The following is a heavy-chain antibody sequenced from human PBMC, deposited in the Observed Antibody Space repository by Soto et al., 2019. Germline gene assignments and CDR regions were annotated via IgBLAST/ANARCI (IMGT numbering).Heavy chain of an antibody. Sequence: GVSLRLSCAASGFTFSSYGMHWGRQAPGKGLEWVAVIWYDGSNKYYADSVKGRFTISRDNSKNTLYLQMNSLRAEDTAVYYCARAKSYYGSGKRSYYYYGMDVWGQGTTVTVSS. CDR1: GFTFSSYG. CDR3: ARAKSYYGSGKRSYYYYGMDV. D-gene: IGHD3-10*01. J-gene: IGHJ6*02. CDR2: IWYDGSNK. V-gene: IGHV3-33*01.